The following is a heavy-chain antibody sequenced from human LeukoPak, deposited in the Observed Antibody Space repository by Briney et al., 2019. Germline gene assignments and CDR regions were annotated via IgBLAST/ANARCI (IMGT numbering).Heavy chain of an antibody. D-gene: IGHD2-2*02. CDR1: GGSFRGYY. J-gene: IGHJ3*02. CDR2: INHSGST. Sequence: SETLSLTCAVYGGSFRGYYWTWIRQSPGKGLEWIGEINHSGSTDYNPSLRSRVTISVDTSKNQFSLKLSSVTAADTAVYYCARSGYCSSATCYTRDDAFDIWGQGTMVTVSS. V-gene: IGHV4-34*01. CDR3: ARSGYCSSATCYTRDDAFDI.